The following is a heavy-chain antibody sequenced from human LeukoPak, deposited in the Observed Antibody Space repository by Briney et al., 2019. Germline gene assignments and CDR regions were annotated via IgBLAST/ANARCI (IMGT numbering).Heavy chain of an antibody. J-gene: IGHJ4*02. CDR1: GGTFSSYA. CDR3: ARAPGYSSSWYVPFDY. Sequence: SVKVSCKASGGTFSSYAISWVRQAPGQGLEWMGGIIPIFGTANYAQKFRGRVTITADESTSTAYMELSSLRSEDTAVYYCARAPGYSSSWYVPFDYWGQGTLVTVSS. D-gene: IGHD6-13*01. V-gene: IGHV1-69*13. CDR2: IIPIFGTA.